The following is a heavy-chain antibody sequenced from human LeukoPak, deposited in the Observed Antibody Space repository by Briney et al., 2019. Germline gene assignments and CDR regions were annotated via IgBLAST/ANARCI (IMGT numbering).Heavy chain of an antibody. CDR1: GFTFSSYA. J-gene: IGHJ6*02. V-gene: IGHV3-23*03. Sequence: QPGGSLRLSCAASGFTFSSYAMSWVRQAPGKGLEWVSVIYSDVSTYYADSVKGRFTISRDKSKNTLYLQMNSLRVEDTAMYYCARIHGDYAYWVDVWGQGTTVTVSS. D-gene: IGHD4-17*01. CDR3: ARIHGDYAYWVDV. CDR2: IYSDVST.